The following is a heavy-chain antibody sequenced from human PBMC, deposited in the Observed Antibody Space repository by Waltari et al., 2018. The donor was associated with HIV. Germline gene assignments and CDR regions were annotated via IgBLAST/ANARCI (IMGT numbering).Heavy chain of an antibody. J-gene: IGHJ4*02. CDR3: RTSSDYSAPPVDY. CDR1: GFTFSNAW. CDR2: IKSKSDGGTT. V-gene: IGHV3-15*01. D-gene: IGHD4-4*01. Sequence: EVQLVESGGGLVKPGGSLRLSCAASGFTFSNAWMSWVRQAPGKGVEWVGRIKSKSDGGTTYAAPVKGRFIISRNDSKSMLYLQMKSLQTEDTAVYYCRTSSDYSAPPVDYWGQGTLVTVSS.